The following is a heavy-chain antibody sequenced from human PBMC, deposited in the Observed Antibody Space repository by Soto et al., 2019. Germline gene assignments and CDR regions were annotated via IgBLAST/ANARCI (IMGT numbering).Heavy chain of an antibody. J-gene: IGHJ4*02. V-gene: IGHV3-23*01. CDR2: ISGRGTNT. CDR1: GSISTTTP. Sequence: GGSLRLSCAASGSISTTTPLSWVRQAQGKGLEWVSTISGRGTNTYYADSVKGRFIISRDNLKTTVNLQMNVQGVEDTSIYYCATSFRDFDNGGQGTRFTGS. D-gene: IGHD3-10*01. CDR3: ATSFRDFDN.